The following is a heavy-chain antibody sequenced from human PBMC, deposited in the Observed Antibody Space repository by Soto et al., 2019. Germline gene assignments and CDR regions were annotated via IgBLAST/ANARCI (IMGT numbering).Heavy chain of an antibody. CDR1: GLSFSNYW. D-gene: IGHD6-19*01. CDR3: ARGVAVCCFYFNY. Sequence: EVQLAESGGGLVQPGGSLRLSCADSGLSFSNYWMSWVRQAPGKGLEWVANIKQEGSEMDYVDSVKGRFSISRDNPKNSLYLQMDSLRAEDSAVYYCARGVAVCCFYFNYWGQATLVTVSS. CDR2: IKQEGSEM. V-gene: IGHV3-7*01. J-gene: IGHJ4*02.